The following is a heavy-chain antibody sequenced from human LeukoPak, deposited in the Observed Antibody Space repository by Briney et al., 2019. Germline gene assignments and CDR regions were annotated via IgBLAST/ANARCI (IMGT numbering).Heavy chain of an antibody. CDR2: ISSSGSPI. Sequence: PGGSLRLSCAASGFTFSDYYMSWIRQAPGKGLEWVSHISSSGSPIYYADSVKGRFTISRDNAKHSLYLQMNSLRAEDTAVYYCVRDSGYCSSTSCSSSDAFDIWGQGTMVTVSS. CDR1: GFTFSDYY. J-gene: IGHJ3*02. D-gene: IGHD2-2*01. CDR3: VRDSGYCSSTSCSSSDAFDI. V-gene: IGHV3-11*01.